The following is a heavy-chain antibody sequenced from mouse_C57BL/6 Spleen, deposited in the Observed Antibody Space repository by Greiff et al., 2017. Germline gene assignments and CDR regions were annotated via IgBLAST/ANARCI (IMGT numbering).Heavy chain of an antibody. V-gene: IGHV5-6*01. CDR3: ARDYSNYDFDY. CDR2: ISSGGSYT. J-gene: IGHJ2*01. D-gene: IGHD2-5*01. CDR1: GFTFSSYG. Sequence: EVKLMESGGDLVKPGGSLKLSCAASGFTFSSYGMSWVRQTPDKRLEWVATISSGGSYTYYPDSVKGRFTISRDNAKNTLYLQMSSLKSEDTAMYYCARDYSNYDFDYWGQGTTLTVSS.